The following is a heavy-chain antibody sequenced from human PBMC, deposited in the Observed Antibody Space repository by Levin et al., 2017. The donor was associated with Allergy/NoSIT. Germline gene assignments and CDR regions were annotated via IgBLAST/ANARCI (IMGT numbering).Heavy chain of an antibody. V-gene: IGHV4-34*01. CDR2: SSHSGST. J-gene: IGHJ4*02. CDR3: ARGSGGNQRLDY. D-gene: IGHD4-23*01. Sequence: PSETLSLTCAVYGESFSGHYWTWIRQPPGKGLEWIGESSHSGSTKYNPSLKSRVTISVDTSKNQFSLKVTSVTAADAALYYCARGSGGNQRLDYWGQGTLVTVSS. CDR1: GESFSGHY.